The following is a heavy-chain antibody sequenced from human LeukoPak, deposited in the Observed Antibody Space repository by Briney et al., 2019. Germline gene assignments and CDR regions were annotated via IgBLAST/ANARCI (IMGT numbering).Heavy chain of an antibody. V-gene: IGHV1-46*03. CDR3: ARDPVREFGELLYDAFDI. D-gene: IGHD3-10*01. J-gene: IGHJ3*02. Sequence: ASVKVSCKASGDTFTSYYMHWVRQAPGQGLEWMGIINPSGGSTSYAQKFQGRVTMTRDTSTSTVYMELSSLRSEDTAVYYCARDPVREFGELLYDAFDIWGQGTMVTVSS. CDR2: INPSGGST. CDR1: GDTFTSYY.